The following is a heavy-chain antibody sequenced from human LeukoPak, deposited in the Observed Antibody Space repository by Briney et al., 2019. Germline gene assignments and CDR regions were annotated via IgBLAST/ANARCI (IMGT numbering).Heavy chain of an antibody. V-gene: IGHV1-8*01. CDR3: ARKGSSWMGFDP. Sequence: ASVKVSCKASGYTFTSWDINWVRQATGQGLEWMGWMNPNSGNTGYAQKFQGRVTMTRNTSISTAYMELSSLRSEDTAVYYCARKGSSWMGFDPWGQGTLVTVSS. D-gene: IGHD6-13*01. J-gene: IGHJ5*02. CDR1: GYTFTSWD. CDR2: MNPNSGNT.